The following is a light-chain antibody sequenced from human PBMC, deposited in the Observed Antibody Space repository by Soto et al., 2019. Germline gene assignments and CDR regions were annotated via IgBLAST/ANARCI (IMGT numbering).Light chain of an antibody. CDR3: QQRSNWPT. J-gene: IGKJ5*01. V-gene: IGKV3-11*01. CDR1: QSISNY. CDR2: AAS. Sequence: EIVMTQSPATLSVSPGERATLSCRASQSISNYLAWYQQKPGQAPRLLIYAASIRATGIPARFSGSGSGTDFTLTISSLEPEDFAVYFCQQRSNWPTFGQGTRLEIK.